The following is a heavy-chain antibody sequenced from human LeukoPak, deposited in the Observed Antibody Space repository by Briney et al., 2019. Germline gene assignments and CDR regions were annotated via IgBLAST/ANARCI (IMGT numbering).Heavy chain of an antibody. J-gene: IGHJ4*02. V-gene: IGHV3-7*01. Sequence: PGGSLRLSCVGSGFNFYTYWMTWVRQAPGMGLEWVAHIKQDGSEQYYADFVKGRFTISRDNGKNSLYLQINSLRAEDTAVYFCARLQWLAPYYFEFWGQGTLVTVSS. D-gene: IGHD6-19*01. CDR3: ARLQWLAPYYFEF. CDR1: GFNFYTYW. CDR2: IKQDGSEQ.